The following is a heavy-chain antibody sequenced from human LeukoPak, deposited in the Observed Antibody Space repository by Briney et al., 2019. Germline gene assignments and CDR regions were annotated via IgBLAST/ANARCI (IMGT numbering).Heavy chain of an antibody. CDR3: ARGRNNFRY. CDR2: INEDGSAK. J-gene: IGHJ4*02. Sequence: GGSLRLSCAASGFTLSSYWMTWVRQAPGKGLEWVASINEDGSAKYYMDSVKGRFTISRDNAKNSMDLQMNSLRAEDTAVYYCARGRNNFRYWGQGTLVTVSS. D-gene: IGHD1-20*01. CDR1: GFTLSSYW. V-gene: IGHV3-7*01.